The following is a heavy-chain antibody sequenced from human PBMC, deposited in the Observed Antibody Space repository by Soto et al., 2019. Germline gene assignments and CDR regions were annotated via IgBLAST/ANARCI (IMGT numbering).Heavy chain of an antibody. V-gene: IGHV4-31*03. CDR1: GGSISSGGYY. J-gene: IGHJ3*02. CDR2: IYYSGST. Sequence: SETLSLTCTVSGGSISSGGYYWSWIRQHPGKGLEWIGYIYYSGSTYYNPSLKSRVTISVDTSKNQFSLKLSSVTAADTAVYYCARESGHCSSNSCSDAFDIWGQGTMVTVSS. D-gene: IGHD2-2*01. CDR3: ARESGHCSSNSCSDAFDI.